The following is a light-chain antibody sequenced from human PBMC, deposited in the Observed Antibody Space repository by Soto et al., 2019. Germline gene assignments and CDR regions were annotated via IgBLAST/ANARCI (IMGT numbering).Light chain of an antibody. CDR2: DNN. CDR1: SSNIGNNY. CDR3: GTWDSSLRQGV. J-gene: IGLJ1*01. V-gene: IGLV1-51*01. Sequence: QSVLTQPPSVSAAPGQKVTISCSGSSSNIGNNYVSWYQQLPGTAPKLLIYDNNKRPSGIPDRFSGSKSGTTATLGITGLQTGDEADYYCGTWDSSLRQGVFGTGTKVTVL.